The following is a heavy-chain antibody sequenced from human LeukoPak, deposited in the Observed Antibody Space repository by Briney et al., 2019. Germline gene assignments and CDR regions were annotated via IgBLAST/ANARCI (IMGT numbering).Heavy chain of an antibody. J-gene: IGHJ4*02. CDR2: IYPSGST. CDR1: GGSFSSYY. Sequence: SETLSLTCAVYGGSFSSYYWSWIRQPAGKGLEWLGRIYPSGSTNYNPSLKSRVAMSVDASKKQFSLELRSVTAADTAVYYCARESRDTSGFYYGDYWGPGTLVTVSS. CDR3: ARESRDTSGFYYGDY. D-gene: IGHD3-22*01. V-gene: IGHV4-4*07.